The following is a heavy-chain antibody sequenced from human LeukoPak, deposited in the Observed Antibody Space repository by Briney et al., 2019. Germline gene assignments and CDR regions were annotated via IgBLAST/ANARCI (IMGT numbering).Heavy chain of an antibody. Sequence: SVKVSCKASGGTFSSYAISWVRQAPGQGLEWMGRIIPIFGTANYAQKFQGRVTITTDESTSTAYMELSSLRSEDTAVCYCARGTSRYYDSSGYLDWGQGTLVTVSS. D-gene: IGHD3-22*01. J-gene: IGHJ4*02. CDR1: GGTFSSYA. CDR3: ARGTSRYYDSSGYLD. V-gene: IGHV1-69*05. CDR2: IIPIFGTA.